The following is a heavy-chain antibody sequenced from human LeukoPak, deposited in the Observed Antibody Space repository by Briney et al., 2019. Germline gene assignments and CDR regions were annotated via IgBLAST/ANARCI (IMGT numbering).Heavy chain of an antibody. J-gene: IGHJ5*02. CDR1: GGSFSGYY. CDR2: INHSGST. D-gene: IGHD2-2*01. CDR3: PARFNWFDP. Sequence: SETLSLTCAVYGGSFSGYYWSWIRQPPGEGLEWIGEINHSGSTNYNPSLKSRVTISVDTSKNQFSLKLSSVTAADTAVYYCPARFNWFDPWGQGTLVTVSS. V-gene: IGHV4-34*01.